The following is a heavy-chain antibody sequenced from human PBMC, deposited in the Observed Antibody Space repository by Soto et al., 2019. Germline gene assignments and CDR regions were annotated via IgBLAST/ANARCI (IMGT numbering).Heavy chain of an antibody. J-gene: IGHJ3*02. D-gene: IGHD6-13*01. CDR1: GLTFSSYA. CDR3: AKDQGYSSTRRYDAFDI. CDR2: ISGSGGST. V-gene: IGHV3-23*01. Sequence: GGSLRLSCAASGLTFSSYAMSWVRQAPGKGLEWVSAISGSGGSTYYADSVKGRFTISRDNSKNTLYLQMNSLRAEDTAVYYCAKDQGYSSTRRYDAFDIWGQGTMVTVSS.